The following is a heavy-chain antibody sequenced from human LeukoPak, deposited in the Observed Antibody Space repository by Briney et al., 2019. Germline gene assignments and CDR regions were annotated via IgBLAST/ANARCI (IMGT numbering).Heavy chain of an antibody. Sequence: GGSLRLSCAASGFTFSSYAMSWVRQAPGKGLEWVSAISGSGGSTYYADSVKGRFTISRDNSKNTLYLQMNSLRAEDTAVYYCAKPSQGFEVVTAIDYWGQGTLVTVSS. J-gene: IGHJ4*02. V-gene: IGHV3-23*01. CDR3: AKPSQGFEVVTAIDY. CDR2: ISGSGGST. D-gene: IGHD2-21*02. CDR1: GFTFSSYA.